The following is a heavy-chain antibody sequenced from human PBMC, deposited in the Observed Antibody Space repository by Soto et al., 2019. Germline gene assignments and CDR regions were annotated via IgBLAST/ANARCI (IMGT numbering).Heavy chain of an antibody. Sequence: GGSLRLSCAASGFTFSSYAMHWVRQAPGKGLEWVAVISYDGSNKYYADSVKGRFTISRDNSKNTLYLQMNSLRAEDTAVYYCARERDPAAGHFDYWGQGTLVTVSS. CDR2: ISYDGSNK. CDR1: GFTFSSYA. CDR3: ARERDPAAGHFDY. J-gene: IGHJ4*02. D-gene: IGHD6-13*01. V-gene: IGHV3-30-3*01.